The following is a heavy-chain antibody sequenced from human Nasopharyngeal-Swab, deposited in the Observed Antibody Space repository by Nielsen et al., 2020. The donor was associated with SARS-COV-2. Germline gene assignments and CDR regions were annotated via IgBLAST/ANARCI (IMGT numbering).Heavy chain of an antibody. Sequence: GGSLRLSCAASGFTFSSYAMSWVRQAPGKGLEWVSAISGSGGSTYYADSVKGRFTISRDNSKNTLYLQMNSLRAEDTAVYYCAKWGYYDSSGYLDYWGQGTLVTASS. CDR3: AKWGYYDSSGYLDY. J-gene: IGHJ4*02. CDR2: ISGSGGST. V-gene: IGHV3-23*01. D-gene: IGHD3-22*01. CDR1: GFTFSSYA.